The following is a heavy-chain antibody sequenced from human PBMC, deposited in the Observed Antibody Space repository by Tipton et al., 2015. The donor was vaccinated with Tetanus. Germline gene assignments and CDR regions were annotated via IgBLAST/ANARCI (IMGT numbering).Heavy chain of an antibody. J-gene: IGHJ4*02. CDR2: LYPGDSDT. CDR3: ATSGGDCSGGSCYSV. D-gene: IGHD2-15*01. CDR1: GYTFTSYW. V-gene: IGHV5-51*03. Sequence: QLVQSGAEVKKPGESLKISCKGSGYTFTSYWIGWVRQMPGKGLEWMGILYPGDSDTRYSPSFQGQVTISADKSISTAYLHWRSLKASDTAIYYCATSGGDCSGGSCYSVWGQGTLVTVSS.